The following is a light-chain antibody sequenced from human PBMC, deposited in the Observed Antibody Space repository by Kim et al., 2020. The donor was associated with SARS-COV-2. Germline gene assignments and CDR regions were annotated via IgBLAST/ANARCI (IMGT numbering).Light chain of an antibody. CDR2: KDS. Sequence: SYELTQPPSVSVSPGQTARITCSGDALAKKYAYWYQQKPGQAPVLLIYKDSARPSGIPERFSGSSSGTTVTLAISGVQAEDEADYYCQSTDITGAYPYVFGAGTKVTVL. V-gene: IGLV3-25*03. CDR3: QSTDITGAYPYV. CDR1: ALAKKY. J-gene: IGLJ1*01.